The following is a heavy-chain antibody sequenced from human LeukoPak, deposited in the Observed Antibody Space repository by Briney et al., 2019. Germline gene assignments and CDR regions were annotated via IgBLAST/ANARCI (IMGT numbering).Heavy chain of an antibody. CDR3: ARDFSSSSSVYYYYYMDV. CDR1: GDSISSYY. CDR2: IYYRGTT. J-gene: IGHJ6*03. Sequence: SETLSLTCTVSGDSISSYYWGWIRQPPGKGLEWLGTIYYRGTTYYNPSLKSRVTISVDTSKNQFSLRLNSVTAADTAVYYCARDFSSSSSVYYYYYMDVWGKGTTVTVSS. V-gene: IGHV4-39*07. D-gene: IGHD6-6*01.